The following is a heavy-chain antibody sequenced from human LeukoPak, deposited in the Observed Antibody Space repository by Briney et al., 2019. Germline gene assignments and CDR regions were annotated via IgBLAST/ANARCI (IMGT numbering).Heavy chain of an antibody. V-gene: IGHV1-2*04. D-gene: IGHD6-13*01. CDR3: ARDLQGGAAAAPYYYYGMDV. J-gene: IGHJ6*02. CDR2: INPNSGGT. Sequence: ASVKVSCKASGYTFTGYYMHWVRQAPGQGLEWMGWINPNSGGTNYAQKFRGWVTMTRDTSISTAYMELSRLRSDDTAVYYCARDLQGGAAAAPYYYYGMDVWGQGTTVTVSS. CDR1: GYTFTGYY.